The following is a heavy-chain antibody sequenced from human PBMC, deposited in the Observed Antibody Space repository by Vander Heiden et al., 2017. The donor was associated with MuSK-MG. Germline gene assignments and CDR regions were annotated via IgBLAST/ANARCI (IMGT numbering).Heavy chain of an antibody. J-gene: IGHJ4*02. CDR2: ISSSGSTI. CDR3: ARDRGPYCSGGSCYIDY. D-gene: IGHD2-15*01. V-gene: IGHV3-48*03. Sequence: EVQLVESGGALLQPGGSRRPSVPALDSPFGGSEMNWVRQAPGKGLEWVSYISSSGSTIYYADSVKGRFTISRDNAKNSLYLQMNSLRAEDTAVYYCARDRGPYCSGGSCYIDYWGQGTLVTVSS. CDR1: DSPFGGSE.